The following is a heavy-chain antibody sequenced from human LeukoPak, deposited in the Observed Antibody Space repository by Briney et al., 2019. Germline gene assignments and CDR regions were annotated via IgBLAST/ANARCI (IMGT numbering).Heavy chain of an antibody. CDR2: IYTSGST. CDR1: GGSISSYY. CDR3: ARGPLYCSSTSCRYNYYYGMDV. Sequence: SETLSLNCTVSGGSISSYYWSWIRQPAGKGLEWIGRIYTSGSTNYNPSLKSRVTMSVDTSKNQFSLKLSSVTAADTAVYYCARGPLYCSSTSCRYNYYYGMDVWGQGTTVTVSS. V-gene: IGHV4-4*07. D-gene: IGHD2-2*01. J-gene: IGHJ6*02.